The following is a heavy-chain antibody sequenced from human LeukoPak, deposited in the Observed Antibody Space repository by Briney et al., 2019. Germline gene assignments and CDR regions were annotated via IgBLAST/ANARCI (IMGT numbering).Heavy chain of an antibody. Sequence: SETLSLTCTVSGGSISSYYWSWIRQPPGKGLEWIGHIYTSGSTNYNPSLKSRVTMSVDTSKNQFSLKLSSVTAADTAVYYCARETDYYGSGTPGGMDVWGQGTTVTVSS. CDR2: IYTSGST. CDR1: GGSISSYY. V-gene: IGHV4-4*07. CDR3: ARETDYYGSGTPGGMDV. J-gene: IGHJ6*02. D-gene: IGHD3-10*01.